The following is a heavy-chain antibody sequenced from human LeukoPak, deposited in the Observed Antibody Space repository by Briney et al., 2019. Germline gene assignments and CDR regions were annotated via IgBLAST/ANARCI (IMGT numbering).Heavy chain of an antibody. CDR2: IKQDGSEK. D-gene: IGHD5-18*01. CDR1: GFTFSSYW. V-gene: IGHV3-7*05. CDR3: ARDGYNYGLYYFDY. J-gene: IGHJ4*02. Sequence: SGGSLRLSCAASGFTFSSYWMSWVRQAPGKGLEWVANIKQDGSEKYYVDSVKGRFTTSRDNAKNSLYLQMNSLRAEDTAVYYCARDGYNYGLYYFDYWGQGTLVTVSS.